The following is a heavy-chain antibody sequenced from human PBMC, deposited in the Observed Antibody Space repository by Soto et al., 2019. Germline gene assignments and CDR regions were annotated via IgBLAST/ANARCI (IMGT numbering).Heavy chain of an antibody. CDR2: ISAYNGNT. V-gene: IGHV1-18*01. CDR1: GYTFTSYG. J-gene: IGHJ6*02. Sequence: ASVKVSCKASGYTFTSYGISWVRQAPGQGLEWMGWISAYNGNTNYAQKLQGRVTMTTDTSTSTAYMELRCLRSDDTAVYYWARVGSGSYYYYYGMDVWGQGTTVTVSS. D-gene: IGHD1-26*01. CDR3: ARVGSGSYYYYYGMDV.